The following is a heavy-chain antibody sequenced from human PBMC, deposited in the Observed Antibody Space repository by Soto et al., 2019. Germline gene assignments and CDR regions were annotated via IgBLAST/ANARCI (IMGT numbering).Heavy chain of an antibody. CDR2: ISSSSSTI. J-gene: IGHJ6*02. Sequence: GSLRLSCAASGFTFSSYSMNWVRQAPGKGLEWVSYISSSSSTIYYADSVKGRFTISRDNAKNSLYLQMNSLRDEDTAVYYCASWVYYYGSGSYYNAYGMDVWGQGTTVTVSS. V-gene: IGHV3-48*02. D-gene: IGHD3-10*01. CDR3: ASWVYYYGSGSYYNAYGMDV. CDR1: GFTFSSYS.